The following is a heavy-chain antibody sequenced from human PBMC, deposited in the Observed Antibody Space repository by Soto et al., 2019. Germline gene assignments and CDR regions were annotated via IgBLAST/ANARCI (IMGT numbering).Heavy chain of an antibody. CDR2: ITGAGGST. J-gene: IGHJ6*02. CDR3: AKGHSDSFGNYDYFGMDV. CDR1: GFTFDNYG. V-gene: IGHV3-23*01. D-gene: IGHD4-4*01. Sequence: GGSLRLSCAASGFTFDNYGMSWVRQAPGKGLEWIGAITGAGGSTYNADSVKGRFTISRDNSKKTVYLQVDSLRVEDTAVYYCAKGHSDSFGNYDYFGMDVWVQGTTVTVSS.